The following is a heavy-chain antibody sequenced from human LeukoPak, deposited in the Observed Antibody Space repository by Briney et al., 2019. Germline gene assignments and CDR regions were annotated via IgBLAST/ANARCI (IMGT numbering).Heavy chain of an antibody. CDR1: GGSISSGGYY. CDR2: IYYSGST. D-gene: IGHD4-17*01. J-gene: IGHJ5*02. Sequence: SETLSLTCTASGGSISSGGYYWSWIRQHPGKGLEWIGYIYYSGSTYYNPSLKSRVTISVDTSKNQFSLKLSSVTAADTAVYYCARGFDYADFWFDPWGQGTLVTVSS. V-gene: IGHV4-31*03. CDR3: ARGFDYADFWFDP.